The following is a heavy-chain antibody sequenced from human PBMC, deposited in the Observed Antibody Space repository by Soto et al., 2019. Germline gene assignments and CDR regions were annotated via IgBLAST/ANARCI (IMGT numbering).Heavy chain of an antibody. D-gene: IGHD2-2*01. Sequence: EVQLLESGGSLVQPGGSLRLSCAASGFSFRSYAMSWVRQAPGKGLEWVSGISGSGGTTHHADSVKGRFTISRDNSKNTLYLQINSLIAEDTAVYYCAKWGGASCYALTSCNYYYMDALGKGTTVSVSS. CDR1: GFSFRSYA. CDR2: ISGSGGTT. J-gene: IGHJ6*03. V-gene: IGHV3-23*01. CDR3: AKWGGASCYALTSCNYYYMDA.